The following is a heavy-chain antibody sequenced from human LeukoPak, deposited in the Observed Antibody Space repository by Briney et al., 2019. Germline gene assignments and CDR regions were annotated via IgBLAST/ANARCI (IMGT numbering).Heavy chain of an antibody. CDR2: IYYSRST. Sequence: PWETLSLTCNVSGGSISSYYWSWIRQPPGKGLDWIGYIYYSRSTNYNPSLKSRVTISVDTSKNQFSLKLSSVTAADTAVYYCTSGSGSYADSWGPGTLVTVSS. CDR3: TSGSGSYADS. V-gene: IGHV4-59*01. D-gene: IGHD3-10*01. J-gene: IGHJ4*02. CDR1: GGSISSYY.